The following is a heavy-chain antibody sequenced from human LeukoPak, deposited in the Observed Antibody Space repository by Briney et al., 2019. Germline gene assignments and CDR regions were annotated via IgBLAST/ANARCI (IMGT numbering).Heavy chain of an antibody. CDR1: GFTFSSYA. Sequence: GGSLRLSCAASGFTFSSYAMHWVRQAPGKGLEYVSAISSNGGSTYYANSVKGRFTISRDNSKNTLYLQMGSLRAEDMAVYYCARRYGRRLDYYYYYMDVWGKGTTVTISS. V-gene: IGHV3-64*01. CDR2: ISSNGGST. D-gene: IGHD3-9*01. J-gene: IGHJ6*03. CDR3: ARRYGRRLDYYYYYMDV.